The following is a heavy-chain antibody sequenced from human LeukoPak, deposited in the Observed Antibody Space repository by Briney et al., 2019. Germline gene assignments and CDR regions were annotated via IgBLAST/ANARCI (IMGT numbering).Heavy chain of an antibody. J-gene: IGHJ6*03. CDR3: ARGVVTQRYYMDV. Sequence: SETLSLTCTASGDSLSSGSYYWTWIRQTAGKGLEWIGRIYYSGNTNYNPSLRSRVTISVDTSKNQFSLNIYSLTAADTAVYFCARGVVTQRYYMDVWGKGTTVTVSS. CDR2: IYYSGNT. D-gene: IGHD3-22*01. V-gene: IGHV4-61*02. CDR1: GDSLSSGSYY.